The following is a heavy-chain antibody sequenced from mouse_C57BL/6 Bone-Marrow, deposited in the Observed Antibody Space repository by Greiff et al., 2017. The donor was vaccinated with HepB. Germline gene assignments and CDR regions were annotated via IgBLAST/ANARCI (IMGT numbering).Heavy chain of an antibody. CDR1: GYTFTSYG. Sequence: QVQLQQSGAELARPGASVKLSCKASGYTFTSYGISWVKQRTGQGLEWIGEIYPRSGNTYYNEKFKGKATLTADKSSSTAYMDLRSLTAEDSAVYFCARSIYYGYIYYAMDYWGQGTSVTVSS. CDR2: IYPRSGNT. J-gene: IGHJ4*01. D-gene: IGHD2-2*01. CDR3: ARSIYYGYIYYAMDY. V-gene: IGHV1-81*01.